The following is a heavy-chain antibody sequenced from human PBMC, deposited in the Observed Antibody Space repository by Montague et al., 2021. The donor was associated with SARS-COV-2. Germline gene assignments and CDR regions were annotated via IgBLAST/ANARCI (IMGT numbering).Heavy chain of an antibody. CDR1: GGSISSGGYY. D-gene: IGHD3-3*01. CDR2: IYYSGST. CDR3: ARVLSHRAFFGVVIINGMDV. V-gene: IGHV4-31*03. J-gene: IGHJ6*02. Sequence: TLSLTCTVSGGSISSGGYYWSWIRQHPGKGLEWIGYIYYSGSTYYNPSLKSRVTISVDTSKNQFSLKLSSVAAADTAVYYCARVLSHRAFFGVVIINGMDVWGQGTTGTVSS.